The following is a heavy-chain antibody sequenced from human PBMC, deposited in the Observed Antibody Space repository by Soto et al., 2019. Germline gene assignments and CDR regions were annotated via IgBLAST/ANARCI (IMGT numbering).Heavy chain of an antibody. CDR2: IYYSGST. V-gene: IGHV4-39*07. CDR3: ARGTFGVVKD. D-gene: IGHD3-3*01. J-gene: IGHJ4*02. Sequence: PSETLSLTCTVSGGSISSSSYYWGWIRQPPGKGLEWIGYIYYSGSTYYNPSLKSRVTISIDTSRNQFSLKLSSVTAADTAVYYCARGTFGVVKDWGQGTLVTVSS. CDR1: GGSISSSSYY.